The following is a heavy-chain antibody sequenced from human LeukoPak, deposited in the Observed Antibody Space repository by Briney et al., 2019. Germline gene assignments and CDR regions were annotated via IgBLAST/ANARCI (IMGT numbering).Heavy chain of an antibody. Sequence: SETLSLTCAVSVYSISSGYYWGWIRQPPGKGLEWIGSIYHSGSTYYNPSLKSRVTISVDTSKNQFSLKLSSVTAADTAVYYCARHLGTSSLTRYYYYMDVWGKGTTVTVSS. J-gene: IGHJ6*03. V-gene: IGHV4-38-2*01. CDR3: ARHLGTSSLTRYYYYMDV. D-gene: IGHD3-3*02. CDR2: IYHSGST. CDR1: VYSISSGYY.